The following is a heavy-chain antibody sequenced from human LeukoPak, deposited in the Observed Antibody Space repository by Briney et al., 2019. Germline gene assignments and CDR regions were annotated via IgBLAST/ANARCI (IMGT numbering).Heavy chain of an antibody. J-gene: IGHJ4*02. Sequence: HPSETLSLTCTVSGGSISSYYWSWIRQPPGKGPEWIGYIYYSGSTNYNPSLKSRVTISVDTSKNQFSLKLSSVTAADTAVYYCARKHGYNGPFDYWGQGTLVTVSS. CDR3: ARKHGYNGPFDY. CDR2: IYYSGST. CDR1: GGSISSYY. V-gene: IGHV4-59*01. D-gene: IGHD5-24*01.